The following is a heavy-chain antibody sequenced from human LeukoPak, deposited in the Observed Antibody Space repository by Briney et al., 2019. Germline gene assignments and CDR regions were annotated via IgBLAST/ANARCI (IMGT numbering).Heavy chain of an antibody. CDR3: ARGVGMGYYFDY. CDR2: MNPNSGNT. V-gene: IGHV1-8*01. Sequence: ASVKVSCKASGYTLTSYDINWVRQATGQGLEWMGWMNPNSGNTGYAQKFQGRVTMTRNTSISTAYMELSSLRSEDTAVYYCARGVGMGYYFDYWGQGTLVTVSS. D-gene: IGHD7-27*01. CDR1: GYTLTSYD. J-gene: IGHJ4*02.